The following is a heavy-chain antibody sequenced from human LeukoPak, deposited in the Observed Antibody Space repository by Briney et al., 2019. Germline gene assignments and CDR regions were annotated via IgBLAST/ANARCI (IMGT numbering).Heavy chain of an antibody. Sequence: SETLSLTCTVSGGSISSYYWSWIRQPTGKGLEWIGRIYTSGSTNYNPSLKSRVTMSVDTSKNQFSLKLSSVTAADTAVYYCARHVIFTGQLGAFDIWGQGTMVTVSS. V-gene: IGHV4-4*07. D-gene: IGHD1-1*01. CDR3: ARHVIFTGQLGAFDI. J-gene: IGHJ3*02. CDR2: IYTSGST. CDR1: GGSISSYY.